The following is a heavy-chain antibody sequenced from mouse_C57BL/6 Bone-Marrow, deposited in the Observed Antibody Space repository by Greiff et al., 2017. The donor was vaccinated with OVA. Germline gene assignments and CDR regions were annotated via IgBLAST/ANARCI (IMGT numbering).Heavy chain of an antibody. V-gene: IGHV1-82*01. D-gene: IGHD1-1*01. J-gene: IGHJ1*03. CDR1: GYAFSSSW. CDR2: IYPGDGDT. CDR3: AREATVVARDWYFDV. Sequence: VKLMESGPELVKPGASVKISCKASGYAFSSSWMNWVKQRPGKGLEWIGRIYPGDGDTNYNGKFKGKATLTADKSSSTAYMQLSSLTSEDSAVYFCAREATVVARDWYFDVWGTGTTVTVSS.